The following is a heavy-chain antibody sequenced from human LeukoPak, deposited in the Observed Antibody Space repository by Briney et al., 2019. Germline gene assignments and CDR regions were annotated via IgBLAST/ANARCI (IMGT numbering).Heavy chain of an antibody. Sequence: PSETLSLTCTVSGGSISSYYWSWIRQHPGKGLEWIGYIYYSGSTNYNPSLKSRVTISVDTSKNQFSLKLSSVTAADTAVYYCARVRLFRAPDPYYYYYYGMDVWGKGTTVTVSS. J-gene: IGHJ6*04. D-gene: IGHD2-21*01. V-gene: IGHV4-59*01. CDR2: IYYSGST. CDR3: ARVRLFRAPDPYYYYYYGMDV. CDR1: GGSISSYY.